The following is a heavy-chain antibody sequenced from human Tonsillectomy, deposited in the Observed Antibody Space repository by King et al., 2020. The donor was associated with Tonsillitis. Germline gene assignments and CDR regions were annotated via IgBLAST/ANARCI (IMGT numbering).Heavy chain of an antibody. D-gene: IGHD6-19*01. Sequence: VQLVESGGGLVQPGGSLRLSCAASGFTFSIYAMTWVRQAPGKGLEWLSVISGSDGSTYYADSVKGRFTISRDNSKNTLYLQMNSLRAEDTAVYYCAKDGSGWFYYYYGMDVWGQGTTVTVSS. J-gene: IGHJ6*02. CDR2: ISGSDGST. CDR3: AKDGSGWFYYYYGMDV. CDR1: GFTFSIYA. V-gene: IGHV3-23*04.